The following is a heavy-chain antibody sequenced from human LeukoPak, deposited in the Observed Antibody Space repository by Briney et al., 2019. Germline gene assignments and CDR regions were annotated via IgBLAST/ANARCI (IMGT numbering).Heavy chain of an antibody. V-gene: IGHV4-61*02. CDR3: ASMYYYDSSGYYP. Sequence: SQTLSLTRTVSGGSISSGSYYWSWIPQPAGKGLGWIGRIYTSGSTNYNPSLKSRVNISVDPSKNQFPLKLSSVTATETAVYKRASMYYYDSSGYYPWGQGTLVTVS. CDR2: IYTSGST. D-gene: IGHD3-22*01. J-gene: IGHJ1*01. CDR1: GGSISSGSYY.